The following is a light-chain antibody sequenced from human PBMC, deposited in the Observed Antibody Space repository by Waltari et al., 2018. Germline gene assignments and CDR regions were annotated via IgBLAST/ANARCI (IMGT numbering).Light chain of an antibody. CDR1: QGISSR. CDR2: DAS. Sequence: DIQMIQSPSSVSASVGDRVTLTCRASQGISSRLAWYQQKPGKAPQLLISDASSLHSGVPSRFSGSGSGTDFTLTISSLQPEDFATYYCLQVNSFPRTFGQGTKVEVK. CDR3: LQVNSFPRT. J-gene: IGKJ1*01. V-gene: IGKV1-12*01.